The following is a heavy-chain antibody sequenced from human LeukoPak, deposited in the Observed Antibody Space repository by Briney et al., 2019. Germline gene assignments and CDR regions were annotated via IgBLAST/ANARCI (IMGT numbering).Heavy chain of an antibody. V-gene: IGHV3-53*01. J-gene: IGHJ5*02. CDR3: ATRSVSAPT. CDR2: MYSGGDA. CDR1: GFSVNSNY. D-gene: IGHD5/OR15-5a*01. Sequence: PGGSLRLSCAASGFSVNSNYMSWVRQAPGKGLEWVSLMYSGGDAYYADSVKGRFTISRDDSKNTLYLQMNSLRAEDTALYYCATRSVSAPTWGQGTLVTVSS.